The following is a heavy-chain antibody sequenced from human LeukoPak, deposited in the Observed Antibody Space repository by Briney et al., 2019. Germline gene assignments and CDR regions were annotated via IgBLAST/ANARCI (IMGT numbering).Heavy chain of an antibody. CDR1: GGTFSSYA. Sequence: ASVKVSCTASGGTFSSYAISWVRQAPGQGLEWMGRIIPILGIANYAQKFQGRVTITADKSTSTAYMELSSLRSEDTAVYYCARVGGSYYYGMDVWGQGTTVTVSS. D-gene: IGHD1-26*01. CDR2: IIPILGIA. V-gene: IGHV1-69*04. CDR3: ARVGGSYYYGMDV. J-gene: IGHJ6*02.